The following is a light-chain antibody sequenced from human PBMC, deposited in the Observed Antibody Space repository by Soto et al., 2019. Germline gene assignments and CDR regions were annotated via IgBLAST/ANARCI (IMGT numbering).Light chain of an antibody. CDR2: AAS. J-gene: IGKJ2*01. Sequence: DIQMTQSPSSLSASVGDRVTITCRASQSISTYLNWYQQKPGKAPKVLIYAASSLQSWVPSRFSGSGSGTDFTLTISSLQPEDFATYYCQQSYSTPRGMHTFGQGTKLEIK. CDR3: QQSYSTPRGMHT. V-gene: IGKV1-39*01. CDR1: QSISTY.